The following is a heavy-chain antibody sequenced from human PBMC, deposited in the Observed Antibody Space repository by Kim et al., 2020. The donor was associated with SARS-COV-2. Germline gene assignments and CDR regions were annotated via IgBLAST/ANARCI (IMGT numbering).Heavy chain of an antibody. J-gene: IGHJ4*02. Sequence: ANYAQKFQGRVTITADESTSTAYMELSSLRSEDTAVYYCARGPVRDNFGYWGQGTLVTVSS. D-gene: IGHD2-15*01. V-gene: IGHV1-69*01. CDR2: A. CDR3: ARGPVRDNFGY.